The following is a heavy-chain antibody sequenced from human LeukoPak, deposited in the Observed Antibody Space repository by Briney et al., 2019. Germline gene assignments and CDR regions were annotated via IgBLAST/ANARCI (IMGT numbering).Heavy chain of an antibody. Sequence: AASVKVSCKASGGTFSSYAISWVRQAPGQGLEWMGWISAYNGNTNYAQKLQGRVTMTTDTSTSTAYMELRSLRSDDTAVYYCARAVTTKKTVLLWFGELLYSGYNWFDPWGQGTLVTVSS. CDR1: GGTFSSYA. CDR2: ISAYNGNT. V-gene: IGHV1-18*01. D-gene: IGHD3-10*01. J-gene: IGHJ5*02. CDR3: ARAVTTKKTVLLWFGELLYSGYNWFDP.